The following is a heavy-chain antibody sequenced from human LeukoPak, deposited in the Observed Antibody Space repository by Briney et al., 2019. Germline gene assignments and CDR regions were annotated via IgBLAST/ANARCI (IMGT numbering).Heavy chain of an antibody. CDR3: ARGKRARWLQTYYFDY. Sequence: GASVKVSCKASGYTFIGYYMHGVRPAPGQGLEWMGWINPNSGGTNNAQKFQGRVTMTRDTSISTAYMELSRLRSDDAAVYYCARGKRARWLQTYYFDYWGQGTLVTVSS. J-gene: IGHJ4*02. CDR1: GYTFIGYY. CDR2: INPNSGGT. V-gene: IGHV1-2*02. D-gene: IGHD5-24*01.